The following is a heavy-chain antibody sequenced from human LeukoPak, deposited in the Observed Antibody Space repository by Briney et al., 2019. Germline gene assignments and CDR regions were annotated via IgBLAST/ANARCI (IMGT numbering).Heavy chain of an antibody. Sequence: GGSLRLSCAASGFTFSSYAMHWVRQAPGKGLEWVASISYDGTSKYYADSVKGRFTISRDNFKKTLYLQMNSLRVEDTAVYFCARGYDSNLDYYYYMDVWGKGTTVTVSS. J-gene: IGHJ6*03. CDR2: ISYDGTSK. V-gene: IGHV3-30*04. D-gene: IGHD3-16*01. CDR3: ARGYDSNLDYYYYMDV. CDR1: GFTFSSYA.